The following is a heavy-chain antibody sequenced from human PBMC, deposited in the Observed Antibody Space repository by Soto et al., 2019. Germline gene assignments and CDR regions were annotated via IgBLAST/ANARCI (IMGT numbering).Heavy chain of an antibody. CDR3: ARGDPYGSGRGGLDV. CDR1: GYTFAHYA. J-gene: IGHJ6*02. CDR2: IIGYNGNT. V-gene: IGHV1-18*01. Sequence: QVQLVQSGAEVKRPGASVKVSCRASGYTFAHYAISWVRQAPGQGLEWMGWIIGYNGNTNYAEKLQGRVTMTTDTSTSTVYRELGSLRAGDAAVDYCARGDPYGSGRGGLDVGGQGPTVTVSS. D-gene: IGHD3-10*01.